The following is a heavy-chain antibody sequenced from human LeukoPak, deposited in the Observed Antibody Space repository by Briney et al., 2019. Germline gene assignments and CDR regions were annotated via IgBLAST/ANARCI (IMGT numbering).Heavy chain of an antibody. CDR1: GFTFSSHE. CDR2: ISSSGNTI. J-gene: IGHJ3*02. V-gene: IGHV3-48*03. D-gene: IGHD3-22*01. Sequence: GGSLRLSCVASGFTFSSHEMNWVRQAPGKGLEWVSYISSSGNTIYYADSVKGRFTISRDNAKNSLYLQMNSLRAEDTAVCYCASPNYDSSGYYAFDIWGQGTMVTVSS. CDR3: ASPNYDSSGYYAFDI.